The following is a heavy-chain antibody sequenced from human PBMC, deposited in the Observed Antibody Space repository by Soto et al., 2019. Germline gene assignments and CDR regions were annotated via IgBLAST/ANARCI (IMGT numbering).Heavy chain of an antibody. CDR1: GGSFSGYY. V-gene: IGHV4-34*01. CDR2: IDHSGYT. Sequence: PSETLSLTCAVYGGSFSGYYWNWIRQPPGKGLEWIGEIDHSGYTNYNPSLKCRVTISVDTSKNQFSLRLTSVTAADTAVYYCARVRDWFDPWGQGTLVTVSS. J-gene: IGHJ5*02. D-gene: IGHD3-3*01. CDR3: ARVRDWFDP.